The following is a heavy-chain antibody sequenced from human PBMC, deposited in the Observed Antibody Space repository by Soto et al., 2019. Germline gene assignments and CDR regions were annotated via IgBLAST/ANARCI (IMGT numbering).Heavy chain of an antibody. CDR3: ARGTRRFGELFDAFDI. Sequence: QVQLVQSGYEVKEPGASVTVSCKASGYTFNNYGITWVRQAPGQGLEWIGWISAYDGNANYAQKFQGRVTLTRDTSTSTAYLELRSLRCDDTAVYYCARGTRRFGELFDAFDIWGQGTMVPVSS. D-gene: IGHD3-10*01. CDR1: GYTFNNYG. V-gene: IGHV1-18*01. CDR2: ISAYDGNA. J-gene: IGHJ3*02.